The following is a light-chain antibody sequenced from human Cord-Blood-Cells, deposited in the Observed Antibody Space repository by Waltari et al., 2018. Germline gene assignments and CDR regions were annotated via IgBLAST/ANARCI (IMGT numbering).Light chain of an antibody. CDR1: PTQVCCYKY. CDR2: EVS. J-gene: IGLJ1*01. Sequence: ALTQPAPVSASPGQSITLTRTGTPTQVCCYKYYSWYQQHPGKAPKHMIYEVSNRPSGVSNRFSGSKSGNTASLTISGLQAEDEADYYCSSYTSSSTYVFGTGTKVTVL. CDR3: SSYTSSSTYV. V-gene: IGLV2-14*01.